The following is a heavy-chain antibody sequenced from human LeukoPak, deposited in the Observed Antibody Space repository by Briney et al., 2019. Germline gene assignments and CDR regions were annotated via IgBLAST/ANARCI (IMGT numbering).Heavy chain of an antibody. J-gene: IGHJ4*02. CDR2: IYYSGST. V-gene: IGHV4-59*01. Sequence: PSETLSLTCTVSGGSISSYYWSWIRQPPGKGLEWIGYIYYSGSTNYNPSLKSRVTISVDTSKNQFFLKLSSVTAADTAVYYCASSVVRVDSSGWPFDYWGQGTLVTVSS. CDR3: ASSVVRVDSSGWPFDY. D-gene: IGHD6-19*01. CDR1: GGSISSYY.